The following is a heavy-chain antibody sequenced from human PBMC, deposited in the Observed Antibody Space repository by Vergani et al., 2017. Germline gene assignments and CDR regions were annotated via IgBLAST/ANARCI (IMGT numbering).Heavy chain of an antibody. Sequence: EVQLVETGGGFIQSGGSLRLSCAVSGFTVSSNYMSWVRHAPGKGLELVSVIYSGGSTYYADSVKGRFTISRENSKNTLYLQSNSLRAEDTAVYYCARGGGGAVAVKRDDYDFGMGVQGRECAVTAS. V-gene: IGHV3-53*02. D-gene: IGHD3-16*01. CDR2: IYSGGST. CDR3: ARGGGGAVAVKRDDYDFGMGV. CDR1: GFTVSSNY. J-gene: IGHJ6*04.